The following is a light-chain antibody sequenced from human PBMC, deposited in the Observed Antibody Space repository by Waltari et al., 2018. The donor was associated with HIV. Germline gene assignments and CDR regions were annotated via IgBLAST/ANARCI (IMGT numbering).Light chain of an antibody. CDR2: DVT. CDR3: CSYTSSITGRV. V-gene: IGLV2-14*03. Sequence: QSALTQPASVSGSPGQSITISCTGTSSDVGGYKYVSWYQQYPGKAPKLIIYDVTNRPSGVSNRFSGSKSGNTASLTISGLQAEDEADYYYCSYTSSITGRVFGTGTKVTVL. J-gene: IGLJ1*01. CDR1: SSDVGGYKY.